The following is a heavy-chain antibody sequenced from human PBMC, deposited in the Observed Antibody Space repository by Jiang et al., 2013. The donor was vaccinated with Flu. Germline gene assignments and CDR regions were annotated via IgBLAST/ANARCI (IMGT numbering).Heavy chain of an antibody. Sequence: PGLVKPSETLSLTCTVSGGSISSSIYSWGWDAPAPREGLEWIGSIYYSGSTYYNPSLKSRVTISIDMSKNQFSLKLSSVTAADTAVYYCARTYSSTTDDAFDIWGQGTMVTVSS. CDR1: GGSISSSIYS. CDR3: ARTYSSTTDDAFDI. CDR2: IYYSGST. V-gene: IGHV4-39*01. D-gene: IGHD6-13*01. J-gene: IGHJ3*02.